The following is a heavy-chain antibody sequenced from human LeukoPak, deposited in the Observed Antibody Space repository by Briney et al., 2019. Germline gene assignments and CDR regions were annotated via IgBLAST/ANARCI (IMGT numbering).Heavy chain of an antibody. CDR3: ARWTTTYLDY. CDR1: GGTFSSYA. CDR2: ITPILGIA. Sequence: ASVKVSCKASGGTFSSYAISWVRQAPGQGLEWMGRITPILGIANYAQKFQGRVTITADKSTSTAYMELSSLRSEDSAVYYCARWTTTYLDYWGQGTLVTVSS. D-gene: IGHD4-11*01. J-gene: IGHJ4*02. V-gene: IGHV1-69*04.